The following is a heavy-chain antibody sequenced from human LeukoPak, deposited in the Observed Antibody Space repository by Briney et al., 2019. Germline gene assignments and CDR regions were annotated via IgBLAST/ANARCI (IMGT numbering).Heavy chain of an antibody. D-gene: IGHD3-22*01. J-gene: IGHJ3*01. CDR1: GFTFSSYA. Sequence: PGGTLRLSCAASGFTFSSYAMSWVRQAPGKGLEGVSAISGSGGSTYYADSVKGRFTISRDNSKNTLYLQMNSLGAEDTAVYYCAREWEYHYNRRRGAFDVGGRGTMVTVS. CDR2: ISGSGGST. V-gene: IGHV3-23*01. CDR3: AREWEYHYNRRRGAFDV.